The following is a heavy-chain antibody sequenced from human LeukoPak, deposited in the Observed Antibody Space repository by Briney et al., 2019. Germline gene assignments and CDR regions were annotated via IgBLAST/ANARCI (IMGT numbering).Heavy chain of an antibody. J-gene: IGHJ4*02. CDR3: ASNDDYGDYSLGY. V-gene: IGHV1-3*03. D-gene: IGHD4-17*01. Sequence: GASVKVSCKASGYTFTSYAMHWVRQAPGQRLEWMGWINGASGTTKYSQEFQGRVTITRDTSASTAYMELSSLRSEDMAVYYCASNDDYGDYSLGYWGQGTLVTVSS. CDR2: INGASGTT. CDR1: GYTFTSYA.